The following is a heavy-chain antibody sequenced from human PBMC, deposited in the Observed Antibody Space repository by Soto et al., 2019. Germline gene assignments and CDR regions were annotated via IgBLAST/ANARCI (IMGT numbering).Heavy chain of an antibody. D-gene: IGHD4-17*01. V-gene: IGHV3-66*04. J-gene: IGHJ3*02. Sequence: EVQLVESGGGLVQPGGSLRLSCAASGFTVSSNYMSWVRQAPGKGLEWVSVIHSGGSTYYADSVKGRFTISRDNSKNTLYLQMNSLRAEDTAVYYCAIHSTGWSAFDIWGQGTMVTVSS. CDR2: IHSGGST. CDR3: AIHSTGWSAFDI. CDR1: GFTVSSNY.